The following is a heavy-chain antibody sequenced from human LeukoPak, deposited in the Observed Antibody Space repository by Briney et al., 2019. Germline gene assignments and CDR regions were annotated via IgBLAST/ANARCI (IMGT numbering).Heavy chain of an antibody. CDR2: IRSSSSYI. J-gene: IGHJ4*02. V-gene: IGHV3-21*01. CDR1: GFTFSSYS. D-gene: IGHD1-1*01. Sequence: PGGSLRLSCAASGFTFSSYSMNWVRQAPGKGLEWVSSIRSSSSYIYYADSVKGRFTISRDNAKNSLYLQMNSLRVEDTAVYYCARDLQVNTTGPGEYWGQGTLVTVSP. CDR3: ARDLQVNTTGPGEY.